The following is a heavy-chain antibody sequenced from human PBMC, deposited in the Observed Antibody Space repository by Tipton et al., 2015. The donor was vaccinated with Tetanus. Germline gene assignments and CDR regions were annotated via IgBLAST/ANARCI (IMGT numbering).Heavy chain of an antibody. J-gene: IGHJ4*02. Sequence: GLVKPSETLSLICNVSGGSISSSGYYWGWVRQPPGKGLEWIGYIYYTGSTNYNPSLKSRVTISIDTSKNQLSLKLSSVTAADTAVYYCARRAGTSRFDYWGQGTLVTVSS. D-gene: IGHD1-7*01. V-gene: IGHV4-61*05. CDR1: GGSISSSGYY. CDR3: ARRAGTSRFDY. CDR2: IYYTGST.